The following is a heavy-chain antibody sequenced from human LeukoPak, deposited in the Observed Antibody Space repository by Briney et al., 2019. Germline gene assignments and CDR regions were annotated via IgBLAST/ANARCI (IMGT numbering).Heavy chain of an antibody. V-gene: IGHV3-33*01. CDR2: IWYDGSNK. CDR3: ARGKVRGKFDY. J-gene: IGHJ4*02. D-gene: IGHD3-10*01. Sequence: GRSLRLSCAASGFTFSSYGMHWVRQAPGKGLEWVAVIWYDGSNKYCADSVKGRFTISRDNSKNTLYLQMNSLRAEDTAVYYCARGKVRGKFDYWGQGTLVTVSS. CDR1: GFTFSSYG.